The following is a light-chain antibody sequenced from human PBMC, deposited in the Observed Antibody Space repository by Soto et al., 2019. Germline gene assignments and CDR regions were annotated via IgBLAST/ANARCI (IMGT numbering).Light chain of an antibody. CDR1: NSDFAGYNF. V-gene: IGLV2-8*01. Sequence: QSALTQPPSASGSPGQSVTISCTGTNSDFAGYNFVSWFQQHPGKAPRLIIYEVNERPSGVPHRFSGSKSGNTAYLTISGLQVEDYAEYFCLPFPTTSPHLFGTGIKAAVL. J-gene: IGLJ1*01. CDR2: EVN. CDR3: LPFPTTSPHL.